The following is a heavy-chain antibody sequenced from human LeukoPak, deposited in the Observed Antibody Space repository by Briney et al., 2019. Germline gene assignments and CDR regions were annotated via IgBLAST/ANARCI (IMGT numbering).Heavy chain of an antibody. V-gene: IGHV3-15*01. D-gene: IGHD3-3*01. CDR3: TTVPTYYDFWSGYNDY. J-gene: IGHJ4*02. CDR2: IKSKTDGGTT. CDR1: GFTFSSYW. Sequence: SGGSLRLSCAASGFTFSSYWMSWVRQAPGKGLEWVGRIKSKTDGGTTDYAAPVKGRFTISRDDSKNTLYLQMNSLKTEDTAVYYCTTVPTYYDFWSGYNDYWGQGTLVTVSS.